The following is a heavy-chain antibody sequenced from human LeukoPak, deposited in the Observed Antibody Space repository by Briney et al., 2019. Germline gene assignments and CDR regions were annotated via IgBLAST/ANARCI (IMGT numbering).Heavy chain of an antibody. CDR1: GYTFTSYY. D-gene: IGHD6-13*01. CDR2: INPSGGST. Sequence: ASVKVSCKASGYTFTSYYMHWVRQAAGQGLEWMRIINPSGGSTSYAQKFQGRVTMTRDMSTSTVYMELSSLRSEDTAVYYCASSSWYYAFDICGQGTMVTVSS. CDR3: ASSSWYYAFDI. J-gene: IGHJ3*02. V-gene: IGHV1-46*01.